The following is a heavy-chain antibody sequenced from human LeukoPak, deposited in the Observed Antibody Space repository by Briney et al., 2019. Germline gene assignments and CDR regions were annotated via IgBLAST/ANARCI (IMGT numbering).Heavy chain of an antibody. V-gene: IGHV3-9*01. Sequence: LRLSCAASGFTFDDYAMHWVRQAPGKGPEWVSGISWNSGSIGYADSVKGRFTISRDNAKNSLYLQMNSLRAEDTALYYCAKNQYLDYWGQGTLVTVSS. D-gene: IGHD1-14*01. CDR1: GFTFDDYA. CDR2: ISWNSGSI. J-gene: IGHJ4*02. CDR3: AKNQYLDY.